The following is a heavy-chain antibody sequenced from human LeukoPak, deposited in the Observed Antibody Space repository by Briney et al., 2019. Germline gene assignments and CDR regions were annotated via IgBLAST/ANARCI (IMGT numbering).Heavy chain of an antibody. CDR2: INTDGTVT. Sequence: GGSLRLSCAASGFTFSKNWMLWVRQAPGKGLESVSRINTDGTVTTYADSVKGRFTVSRDNADNTMFLQMNSVRDEDTAVYDYETQQWLAPRLDSWGQGTPVTVSS. J-gene: IGHJ4*02. V-gene: IGHV3-74*01. D-gene: IGHD6-19*01. CDR1: GFTFSKNW. CDR3: ETQQWLAPRLDS.